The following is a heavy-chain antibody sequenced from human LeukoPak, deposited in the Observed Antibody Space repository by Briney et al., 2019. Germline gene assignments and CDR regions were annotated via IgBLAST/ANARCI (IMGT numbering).Heavy chain of an antibody. Sequence: PSETLSLTCSVSGGSISSTFRSYSWSWLRQSPGRGLEWIGCIYYSGSTTYNPSLKSRISISLDTSNNQLSLRLNSVTAADTAIYYCAGDYSSRSYRFDYWGQGTLVTVSS. CDR1: GGSISSTFRSYS. J-gene: IGHJ4*02. CDR2: IYYSGST. CDR3: AGDYSSRSYRFDY. D-gene: IGHD3-10*01. V-gene: IGHV4-59*12.